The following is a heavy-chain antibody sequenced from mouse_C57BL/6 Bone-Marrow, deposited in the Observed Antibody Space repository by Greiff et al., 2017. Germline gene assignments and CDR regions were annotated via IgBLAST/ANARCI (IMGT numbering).Heavy chain of an antibody. CDR1: GYTFTNYW. J-gene: IGHJ1*03. CDR3: ARLNRLPLLRQMYFDV. V-gene: IGHV1-63*01. Sequence: QVHVKQSGAELVRPGTSVKMSCKASGYTFTNYWIGWAKQRPGHGLEWIGDIYPGGGYTNYNEKFKGKATLTADKSSSTAYMQFSSLTSEDSAIYYCARLNRLPLLRQMYFDVWGTGTTVTVSS. CDR2: IYPGGGYT. D-gene: IGHD1-2*01.